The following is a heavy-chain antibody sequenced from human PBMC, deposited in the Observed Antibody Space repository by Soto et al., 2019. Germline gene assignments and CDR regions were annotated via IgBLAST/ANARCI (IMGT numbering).Heavy chain of an antibody. V-gene: IGHV3-33*01. D-gene: IGHD3-16*01. J-gene: IGHJ3*01. CDR2: IWYDGTTR. CDR1: GFSFGSCG. CDR3: ARDLGRPRDSLKNDAFHLLGQ. Sequence: QMQLVESGGGVVQPGRSLRLSCAASGFSFGSCGMHWVRQAPGKGLEWVSVIWYDGTTRYYADSVKGRFTISRDTFTNSLYLQMDRVRVDDTAVYYCARDLGRPRDSLKNDAFHLLGQGGQGTMVTVSS.